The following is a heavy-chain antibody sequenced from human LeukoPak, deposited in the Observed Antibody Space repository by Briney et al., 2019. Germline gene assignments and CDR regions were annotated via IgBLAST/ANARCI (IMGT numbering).Heavy chain of an antibody. V-gene: IGHV4-39*07. CDR1: GGSISSGSYY. J-gene: IGHJ4*02. Sequence: SQTLSLTCTVSGGSISSGSYYWGWIRQPPGKGLEWIGSIYYSGSTYYNPSLKSRVTISVDTSKNQFSLKLSSVTAADTAVYYCARDAVVTAFNSRPYYFDYWGQGTLVTVSS. CDR2: IYYSGST. D-gene: IGHD2-21*02. CDR3: ARDAVVTAFNSRPYYFDY.